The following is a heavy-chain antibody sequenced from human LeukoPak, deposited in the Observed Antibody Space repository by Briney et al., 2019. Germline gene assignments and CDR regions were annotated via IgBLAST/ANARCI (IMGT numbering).Heavy chain of an antibody. V-gene: IGHV4-59*01. CDR3: ARAYGSGSSNWYFDL. J-gene: IGHJ2*01. CDR1: GGSISSYY. CDR2: IYYTGST. D-gene: IGHD3-10*01. Sequence: SETLSLTCTVSGGSISSYYWSWIRQPPGKGLEWIGYIYYTGSTNYNPSLKSRVTISVDTSKNQFSLRLSSVTAADTAVYYCARAYGSGSSNWYFDLWGRGTLVTVSS.